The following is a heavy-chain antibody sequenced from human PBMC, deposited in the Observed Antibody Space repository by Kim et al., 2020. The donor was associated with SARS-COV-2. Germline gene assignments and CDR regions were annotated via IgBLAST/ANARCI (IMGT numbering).Heavy chain of an antibody. J-gene: IGHJ4*02. D-gene: IGHD1-26*01. Sequence: SQTLSLTCTVSGGSISSSSYYWGWIRQPPGKGLEWIGSIYYSGSTYYDPSLKSRVTISVDTSKNQFSLKLSSVTAADTAVYYCARARYGGYYFDYWGQGTLVTVSS. CDR2: IYYSGST. CDR3: ARARYGGYYFDY. CDR1: GGSISSSSYY. V-gene: IGHV4-39*01.